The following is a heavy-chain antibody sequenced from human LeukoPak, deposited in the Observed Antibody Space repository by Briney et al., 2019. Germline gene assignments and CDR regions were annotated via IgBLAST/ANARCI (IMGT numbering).Heavy chain of an antibody. J-gene: IGHJ4*02. CDR3: ARHPTVVSAFDY. Sequence: PSETLSLTCTVSGGSISSYYWSWIRQPPGKGLEWIGYIYYSGSTNYNPSLKSRVTISVDTSKSQFSLKLSSVTAADTAVYYCARHPTVVSAFDYWGQGTLVTVSS. CDR1: GGSISSYY. CDR2: IYYSGST. D-gene: IGHD4-23*01. V-gene: IGHV4-59*08.